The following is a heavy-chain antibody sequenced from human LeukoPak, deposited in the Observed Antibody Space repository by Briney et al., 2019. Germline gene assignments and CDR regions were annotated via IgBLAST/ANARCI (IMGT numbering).Heavy chain of an antibody. Sequence: PSETLSLTCAVYGGSFSGSYWTWIRQPPGKGLEWIGEINHSGSTNYNPSLKSRVTISVDTSKNQFSLKLSSVTAADTAVYYCARDRRRIAAADGVYNCYGMDLWGQGTTVTVSS. CDR2: INHSGST. V-gene: IGHV4-34*01. D-gene: IGHD6-13*01. CDR3: ARDRRRIAAADGVYNCYGMDL. CDR1: GGSFSGSY. J-gene: IGHJ6*02.